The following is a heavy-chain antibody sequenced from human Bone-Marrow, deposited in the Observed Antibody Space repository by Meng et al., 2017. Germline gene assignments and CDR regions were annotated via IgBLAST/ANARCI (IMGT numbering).Heavy chain of an antibody. D-gene: IGHD2-2*01. J-gene: IGHJ6*02. CDR1: GYTFTSYY. V-gene: IGHV1-46*01. CDR2: INPSGGST. Sequence: ASVKVSCKASGYTFTSYYMHWVRQAPGQGLEWMGIINPSGGSTSYAQKFQGRVTMTRDTSTSTVYMELSSLRSEDTAVYYCARVGLVPAALYGSSSDHMDVWGQGTAVTVSS. CDR3: ARVGLVPAALYGSSSDHMDV.